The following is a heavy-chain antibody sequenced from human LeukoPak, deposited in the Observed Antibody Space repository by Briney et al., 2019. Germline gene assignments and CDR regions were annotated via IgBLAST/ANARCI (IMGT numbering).Heavy chain of an antibody. CDR1: GGTFSSYG. CDR3: ARDRELLTYFDY. D-gene: IGHD1-26*01. V-gene: IGHV1-18*01. Sequence: ASVTVSCKASGGTFSSYGISWVRQAPGQGLEWMGWISAYNGNTNYAQKLQGRDTMTTDTSTSTAYMELRSLRSDDTAVYYCARDRELLTYFDYWGQGTLVTVSS. CDR2: ISAYNGNT. J-gene: IGHJ4*02.